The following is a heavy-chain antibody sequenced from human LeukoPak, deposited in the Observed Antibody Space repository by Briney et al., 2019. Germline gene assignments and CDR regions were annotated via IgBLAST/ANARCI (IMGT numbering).Heavy chain of an antibody. D-gene: IGHD3-10*01. Sequence: PGGSLRLSCAASGFIVSSNYMSWVRQAPGKGLEWVSIIYSDGSTYYADSVKGRFAISRDNSKNTLYLQMNSLRAEDTAVFYCAKNYGSGTYYNYFDSWGQGTLVTVSS. CDR2: IYSDGST. CDR3: AKNYGSGTYYNYFDS. V-gene: IGHV3-53*01. CDR1: GFIVSSNY. J-gene: IGHJ4*02.